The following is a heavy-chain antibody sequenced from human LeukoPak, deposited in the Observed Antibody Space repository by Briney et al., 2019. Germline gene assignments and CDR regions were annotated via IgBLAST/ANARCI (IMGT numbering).Heavy chain of an antibody. CDR3: LSCISPNCYEF. D-gene: IGHD2-2*01. J-gene: IGHJ4*02. CDR2: INNDGTTT. V-gene: IGHV3-74*01. Sequence: LSGGSLRLSCAASGFTFGTHWMHWVRHAPGKGLVWVSCINNDGTTTNYADSVKGRFTISRDNPKSTLYLQMNSLRAEDTAVYYCLSCISPNCYEFWGQGVPVTVSS. CDR1: GFTFGTHW.